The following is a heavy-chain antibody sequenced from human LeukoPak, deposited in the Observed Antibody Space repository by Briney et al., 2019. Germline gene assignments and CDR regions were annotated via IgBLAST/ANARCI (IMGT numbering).Heavy chain of an antibody. V-gene: IGHV3-21*01. Sequence: GRSLRLSCAASGFTFSTYRMNWVRQAPGKGLEWVSSISSSSSDIYYADSVKGRFTISRDNAKNSLYLQMNSLRAEDTAVYYCARGGYPFDYWGQGTLVTVSS. CDR1: GFTFSTYR. CDR2: ISSSSSDI. D-gene: IGHD5-12*01. CDR3: ARGGYPFDY. J-gene: IGHJ4*02.